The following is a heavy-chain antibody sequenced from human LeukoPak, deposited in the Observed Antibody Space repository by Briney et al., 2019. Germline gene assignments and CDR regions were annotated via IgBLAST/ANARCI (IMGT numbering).Heavy chain of an antibody. J-gene: IGHJ4*02. D-gene: IGHD6-19*01. CDR3: ARDGSSGWYDYFDY. CDR1: GFTFSSYV. Sequence: GGSLRLSCAASGFTFSSYVMNWVRQAPGKGLEWVSAISASGGRTYYADSVKGRSTISRDNSKNTLYLQMNSLRAEDTALYYCARDGSSGWYDYFDYWGQGTLVTVSS. CDR2: ISASGGRT. V-gene: IGHV3-23*01.